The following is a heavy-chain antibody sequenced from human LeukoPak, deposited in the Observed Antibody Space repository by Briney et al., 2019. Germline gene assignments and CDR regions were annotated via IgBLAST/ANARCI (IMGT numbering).Heavy chain of an antibody. CDR1: GGSISSGGYY. V-gene: IGHV4-31*03. D-gene: IGHD2-2*01. Sequence: TLPLTCTVSGGSISSGGYYWSWIRQHPGKGLEWIGYIYYSGSTYYNPSLKSRVTISVDTSKNQISLKLSSVTAADTAVYYCARDSLVGYCSSTSCPQTKHYYYYGMDVWGQGTTVTVSS. CDR3: ARDSLVGYCSSTSCPQTKHYYYYGMDV. CDR2: IYYSGST. J-gene: IGHJ6*02.